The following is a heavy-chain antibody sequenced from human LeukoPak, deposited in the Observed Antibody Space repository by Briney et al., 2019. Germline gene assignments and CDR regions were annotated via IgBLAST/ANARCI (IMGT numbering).Heavy chain of an antibody. D-gene: IGHD3-3*01. J-gene: IGHJ5*02. V-gene: IGHV4-59*01. Sequence: SETLSLTCTVSGGSISSYYWSWIRQPPGKGLEWIGYTYYSGSTNYNPSLKSRVTISVDTSKNQFSLKLSSVTAADTAVYYCARVITIFGVVPVVGWFDPWGQGTLVTVSS. CDR1: GGSISSYY. CDR3: ARVITIFGVVPVVGWFDP. CDR2: TYYSGST.